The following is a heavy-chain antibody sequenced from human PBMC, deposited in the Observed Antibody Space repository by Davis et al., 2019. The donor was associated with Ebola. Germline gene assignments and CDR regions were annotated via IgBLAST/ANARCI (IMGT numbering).Heavy chain of an antibody. D-gene: IGHD1-7*01. CDR2: FSGDGGST. CDR1: GFTFDDYA. Sequence: GESLKISCAASGFTFDDYAMHWVRQAPGKGLEWVSLFSGDGGSTYYADSVKGRFTISRDNSKNTLYLQMNSLRAEDTAVYYCARETTRGAFDIWGQGTMVTVSS. J-gene: IGHJ3*02. V-gene: IGHV3-43*02. CDR3: ARETTRGAFDI.